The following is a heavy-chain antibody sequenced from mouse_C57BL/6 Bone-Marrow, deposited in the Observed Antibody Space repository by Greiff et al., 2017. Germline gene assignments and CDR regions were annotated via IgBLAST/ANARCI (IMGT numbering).Heavy chain of an antibody. J-gene: IGHJ3*01. V-gene: IGHV1-4*01. D-gene: IGHD2-4*01. Sequence: QVQLKESGAELARPGASVKMSCKASGYTFTSYTMHWVKQRPGQGLEWIGYINPSSGYTKYNQKFKDKATLTADKSSSTAYMQLLSLTSEDSAVYYCSRGGLQFAYWGQGTLVTVSA. CDR1: GYTFTSYT. CDR3: SRGGLQFAY. CDR2: INPSSGYT.